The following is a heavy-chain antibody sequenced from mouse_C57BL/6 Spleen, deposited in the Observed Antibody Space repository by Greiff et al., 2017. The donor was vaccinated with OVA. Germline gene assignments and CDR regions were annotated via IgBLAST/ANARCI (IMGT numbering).Heavy chain of an antibody. Sequence: VKLQESGPELVKPGASVKISCKASGYAFSSSWMNWVKQRPGKGLEWIGRIYPGDGDTNYNGKFKGKATLTADKSSSTAYMQLSSLTSEDSAVYFCARSVLYDSYVDVWGTGTTVTVSS. CDR2: IYPGDGDT. CDR3: ARSVLYDSYVDV. J-gene: IGHJ1*03. V-gene: IGHV1-82*01. D-gene: IGHD2-3*01. CDR1: GYAFSSSW.